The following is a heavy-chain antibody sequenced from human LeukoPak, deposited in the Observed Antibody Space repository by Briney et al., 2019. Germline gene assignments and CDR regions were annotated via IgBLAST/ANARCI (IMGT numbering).Heavy chain of an antibody. J-gene: IGHJ5*02. CDR3: SREGYSCPNWFDT. V-gene: IGHV4-39*07. CDR2: ICYNGDT. CDR1: GGSISSSRSY. Sequence: SETLSLTCSVSGGSISSSRSYWGWIRQTPGKGLEWVGSICYNGDTYYNPSFKSRVSMSVDTAKNQISLILTSVTAADTAVYYCSREGYSCPNWFDTWGQGTLVTVSS. D-gene: IGHD4-11*01.